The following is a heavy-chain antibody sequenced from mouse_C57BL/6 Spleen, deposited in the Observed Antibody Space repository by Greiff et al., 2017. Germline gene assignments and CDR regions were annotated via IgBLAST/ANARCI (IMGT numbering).Heavy chain of an antibody. V-gene: IGHV1-4*01. D-gene: IGHD2-2*01. CDR1: GYTFTSYT. Sequence: QVQLQQSGAELARPGASVKMSCKASGYTFTSYTMHWVKQRPGQGLEWIGYINPSSGYTKYNQKFKDKATLTADKSSSTAYMQLSSLTSEDSAVYYCAKGIYYGYDGEYFDVWGTGTTVTVSS. CDR3: AKGIYYGYDGEYFDV. CDR2: INPSSGYT. J-gene: IGHJ1*03.